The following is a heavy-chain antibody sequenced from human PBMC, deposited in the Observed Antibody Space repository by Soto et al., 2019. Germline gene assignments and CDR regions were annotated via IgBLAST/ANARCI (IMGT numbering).Heavy chain of an antibody. CDR3: AKDFYYGSGSYTGSGAFDI. CDR1: GFTFDDYT. J-gene: IGHJ3*02. V-gene: IGHV3-43*01. CDR2: ISWDGSGT. D-gene: IGHD3-10*01. Sequence: EVQLVESGGVVVQPGGSLRLSCAASGFTFDDYTMHWVRQAPGKGLEWVSLISWDGSGTYYADSVKGRFTISRDNSKNSLYLQMNSLRTEDTALYYCAKDFYYGSGSYTGSGAFDIWGLGTMVTVSS.